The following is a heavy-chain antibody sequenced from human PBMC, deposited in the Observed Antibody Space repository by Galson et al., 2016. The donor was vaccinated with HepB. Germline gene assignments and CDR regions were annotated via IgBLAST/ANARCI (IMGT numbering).Heavy chain of an antibody. D-gene: IGHD3-22*01. Sequence: PALVKPTQTLTLTCTFSGFSLNTGKMGVAWIRQPPGKALEWLALIFWDDTQRHRPSLKSRLTIMKDTSRNQVVLTMANMGPMDTATYYCAHFDYNESSGQYFQHWGQGTLVFVSS. CDR3: AHFDYNESSGQYFQH. J-gene: IGHJ1*01. CDR2: IFWDDTQ. CDR1: GFSLNTGKMG. V-gene: IGHV2-5*02.